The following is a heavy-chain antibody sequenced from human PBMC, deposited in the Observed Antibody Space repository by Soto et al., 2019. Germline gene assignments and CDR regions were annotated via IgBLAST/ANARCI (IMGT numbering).Heavy chain of an antibody. D-gene: IGHD1-20*01. CDR1: GGSFSGYY. Sequence: SETLALTCAFYGGSFSGYYWSWIRQPPGKGLEWIGEINHSGSTNYNPSLKSRVTISVDTSKNQFSLKLSSVTAADTAVYYCARENNWNDLDYWGQGTLVTGSS. CDR3: ARENNWNDLDY. J-gene: IGHJ4*02. V-gene: IGHV4-34*01. CDR2: INHSGST.